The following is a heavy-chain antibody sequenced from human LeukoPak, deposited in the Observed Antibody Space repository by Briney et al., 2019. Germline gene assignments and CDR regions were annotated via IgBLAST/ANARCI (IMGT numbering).Heavy chain of an antibody. Sequence: SETLSLTCTVSGGSFSSYYWTWIRQPPGKGLEWIGYIYYSGSTNYNSSLKSRVTISVDASKNQFPLKLSSVTAADTAVYYCARRVGAVAGTGSFDYWGQGTLITVSS. CDR1: GGSFSSYY. D-gene: IGHD6-19*01. CDR3: ARRVGAVAGTGSFDY. J-gene: IGHJ4*02. CDR2: IYYSGST. V-gene: IGHV4-59*08.